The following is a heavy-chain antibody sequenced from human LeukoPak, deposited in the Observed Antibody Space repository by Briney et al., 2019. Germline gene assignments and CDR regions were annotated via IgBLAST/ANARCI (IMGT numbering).Heavy chain of an antibody. D-gene: IGHD2-2*01. V-gene: IGHV3-49*04. Sequence: GGSLRLSCTASGFTFGDYAMSWVRQAPGKGLEWVGFIRSKAYGGTTEYAASVKGRFTISRDDSKSIAYLQMNSLKTEDTAVYYCTRGPRYCSSTSCYGVAWGQGTMVTVSS. CDR3: TRGPRYCSSTSCYGVA. CDR2: IRSKAYGGTT. CDR1: GFTFGDYA. J-gene: IGHJ3*01.